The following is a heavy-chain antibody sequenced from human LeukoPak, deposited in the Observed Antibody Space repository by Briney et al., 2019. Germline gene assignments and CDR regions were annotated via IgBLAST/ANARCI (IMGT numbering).Heavy chain of an antibody. D-gene: IGHD3-16*02. CDR3: ARHPAYDYVWGSYRYGLDY. CDR2: INHSGST. V-gene: IGHV4-34*01. Sequence: PPETLSLTCAVYGGSFSGYYWSWIRQPPGKGLEWIGEINHSGSTNYNPSLKSRVTISVDTSKNQFSLKLSSVTAADTAVYYCARHPAYDYVWGSYRYGLDYWGQGTLVTVSS. CDR1: GGSFSGYY. J-gene: IGHJ4*02.